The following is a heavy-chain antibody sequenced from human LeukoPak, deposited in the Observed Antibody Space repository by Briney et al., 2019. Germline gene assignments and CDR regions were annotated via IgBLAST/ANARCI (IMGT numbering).Heavy chain of an antibody. CDR3: ARDYGDAFDI. D-gene: IGHD3-10*01. Sequence: GGSLRLSCATSGFTFSSYSKNWVRQAPGKGLEWVSYISSSSSTIYYADSVKGRFTISRDNAKNSLYLQMNSLRAEDTAVYYCARDYGDAFDIWGQGTMVTVSS. CDR2: ISSSSSTI. V-gene: IGHV3-48*01. J-gene: IGHJ3*02. CDR1: GFTFSSYS.